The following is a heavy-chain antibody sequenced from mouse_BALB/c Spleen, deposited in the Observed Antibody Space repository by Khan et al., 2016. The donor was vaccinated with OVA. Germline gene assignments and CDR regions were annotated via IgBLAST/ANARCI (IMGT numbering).Heavy chain of an antibody. J-gene: IGHJ3*01. CDR3: ARRGYDYGRGALFAY. CDR2: IWSAGST. V-gene: IGHV2-2*02. D-gene: IGHD2-4*01. Sequence: QVQLKQSGPGLVQPSQSLSITCTVSGFSLANYSVHWVRQSPGKGLEWLGVIWSAGSTDYNAAFISRLTISKDNSRSQVFFKVNSLQPNDTAIYYSARRGYDYGRGALFAYWGQGTLVTVSA. CDR1: GFSLANYS.